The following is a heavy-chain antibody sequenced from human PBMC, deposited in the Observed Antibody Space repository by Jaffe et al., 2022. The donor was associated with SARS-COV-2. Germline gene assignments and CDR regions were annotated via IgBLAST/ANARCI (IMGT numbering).Heavy chain of an antibody. CDR1: GYTFTNYA. CDR3: ARGHVGAPYYYYGMDV. CDR2: INAGNGDT. Sequence: QVQLVQSGAEVKKPGASVKVSCKSSGYTFTNYAMHWVRQAPGQRLEWMGWINAGNGDTKYSQKFQGRVTITRDTSASTAYMELSSLRSEDTAVYYCARGHVGAPYYYYGMDVWGQGTTVTVSS. D-gene: IGHD1-26*01. V-gene: IGHV1-3*01. J-gene: IGHJ6*02.